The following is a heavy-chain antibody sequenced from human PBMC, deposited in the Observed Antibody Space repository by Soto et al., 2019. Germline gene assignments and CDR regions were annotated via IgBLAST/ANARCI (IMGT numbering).Heavy chain of an antibody. CDR2: IYYSGST. CDR3: ARDTQRGYSGYFDS. CDR1: GGSLSSGGYY. J-gene: IGHJ4*02. Sequence: QVQLQESGPGLVKPSQTLSLSCTVSGGSLSSGGYYWSWIRQHPGKGLEWIGFIYYSGSTSYNPSLKSRVTISVDTSQNQFSLKLCSVTAADTAVYYCARDTQRGYSGYFDSWGQGTLVTVSS. V-gene: IGHV4-31*03. D-gene: IGHD5-12*01.